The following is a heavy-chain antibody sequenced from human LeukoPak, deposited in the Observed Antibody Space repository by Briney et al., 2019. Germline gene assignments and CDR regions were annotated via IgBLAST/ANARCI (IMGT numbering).Heavy chain of an antibody. CDR1: GGSFSGYY. Sequence: PSETLSLNCAVYGGSFSGYYWSWIRQPPGKGLEWIGEINHSGSTNYNPSLKSRVTISVDTSKNQFSLKLSSVTAADTAVYYCARERIGSGWGNYDYYYGMDVWGKGTTVTVSS. D-gene: IGHD6-19*01. CDR2: INHSGST. J-gene: IGHJ6*04. V-gene: IGHV4-34*01. CDR3: ARERIGSGWGNYDYYYGMDV.